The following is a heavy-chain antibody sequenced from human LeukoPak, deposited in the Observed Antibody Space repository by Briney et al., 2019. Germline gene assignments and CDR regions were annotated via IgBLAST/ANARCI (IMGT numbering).Heavy chain of an antibody. CDR1: GFTFSSYD. Sequence: GGSLRLSCAASGFTFSSYDMHWVREAPGKGLEWVAVISYDGSNKYYADSVKGRFTISRDNSKDTLYLQMNSLRAEDTAVYYCAKDPEDCSSTSCYYYYYYGMDVWGQGTTVTVSS. J-gene: IGHJ6*02. D-gene: IGHD2-2*01. CDR3: AKDPEDCSSTSCYYYYYYGMDV. V-gene: IGHV3-30*18. CDR2: ISYDGSNK.